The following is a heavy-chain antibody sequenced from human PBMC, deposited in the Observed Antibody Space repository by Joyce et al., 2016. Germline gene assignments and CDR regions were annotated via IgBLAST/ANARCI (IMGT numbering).Heavy chain of an antibody. Sequence: DVQLVESGGGVVRPGGSLRLSCSACGFTFEDYGLGWVRHAPGKGLEWVSGINWDGGSTAYADSVKGRITISRDNANNSLFLQRNGLRGEDTALYYCARDSGSGTFAAFDIWGQGTMVTVSS. V-gene: IGHV3-20*04. J-gene: IGHJ3*02. CDR1: GFTFEDYG. CDR2: INWDGGST. CDR3: ARDSGSGTFAAFDI. D-gene: IGHD3-10*01.